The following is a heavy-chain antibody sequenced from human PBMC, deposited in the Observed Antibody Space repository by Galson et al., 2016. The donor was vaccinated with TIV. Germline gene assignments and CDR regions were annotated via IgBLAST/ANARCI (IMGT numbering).Heavy chain of an antibody. V-gene: IGHV3-23*01. CDR2: ISASGGST. D-gene: IGHD3-22*01. CDR1: GFTFSSYA. Sequence: SLRLSCAASGFTFSSYAMSWVRQAPGKGLEWVSAISASGGSTYYAASVKGRFTISRDNSKKTVYMQMNSLRAEDTAVYYCAKVPSSGFYYYYGMDVWGQGTTVTVSS. CDR3: AKVPSSGFYYYYGMDV. J-gene: IGHJ6*02.